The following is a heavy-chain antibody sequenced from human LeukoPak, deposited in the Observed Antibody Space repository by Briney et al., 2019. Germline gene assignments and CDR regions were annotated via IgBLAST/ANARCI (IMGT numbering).Heavy chain of an antibody. J-gene: IGHJ5*02. Sequence: PGGSLRLSCAASGFTFDDYGMSWVRQAPGKGLVWVSRIDSDGKSTNYADSVKGRFTISRDNAKNTLYLQMNSLRVEDTAVYYCVRDKEVVTGIGWFDPWGQGTLVTVSS. CDR3: VRDKEVVTGIGWFDP. V-gene: IGHV3-74*01. D-gene: IGHD2-21*02. CDR2: IDSDGKST. CDR1: GFTFDDYG.